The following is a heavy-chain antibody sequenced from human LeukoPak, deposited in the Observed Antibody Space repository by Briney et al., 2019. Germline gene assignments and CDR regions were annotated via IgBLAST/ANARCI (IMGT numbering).Heavy chain of an antibody. CDR1: GFTFSSYG. CDR3: AKDRGIISDY. D-gene: IGHD3-10*01. V-gene: IGHV3-23*01. CDR2: ISGSGDST. J-gene: IGHJ4*02. Sequence: GGSLRLSCAASGFTFSSYGMSWVRQAPGKGLEWVSAISGSGDSTYYADSVKGRFTISRDNSKNTLYLQMNSLRVEDTAVYYCAKDRGIISDYWGQGTLVTVSS.